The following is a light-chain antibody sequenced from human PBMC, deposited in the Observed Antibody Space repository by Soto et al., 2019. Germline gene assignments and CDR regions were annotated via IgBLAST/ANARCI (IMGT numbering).Light chain of an antibody. Sequence: DIQMTQSPSSVSASVGDRVTITCRASQGISDWLAWYQQKPGKAPKLLIYATSSLQSGVPARFSGSGSGTDCTLPISSLQPEDVATYYCQQATSFPFTFGPGTKVDIK. J-gene: IGKJ3*01. V-gene: IGKV1-12*01. CDR2: ATS. CDR1: QGISDW. CDR3: QQATSFPFT.